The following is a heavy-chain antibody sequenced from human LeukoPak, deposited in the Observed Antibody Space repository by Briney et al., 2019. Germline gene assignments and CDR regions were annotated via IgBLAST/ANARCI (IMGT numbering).Heavy chain of an antibody. CDR1: GFTFSSYA. CDR3: AKDLDCNSTSCYKDY. CDR2: ISGSGGST. J-gene: IGHJ4*02. V-gene: IGHV3-23*01. Sequence: GGSLRLSCAASGFTFSSYAMSWVRQAPGKGLEWVSAISGSGGSTYYAESVKGRFTISRDNSKNTLYLQMNSLRAEDTAVYYCAKDLDCNSTSCYKDYWGQGTLVTVSS. D-gene: IGHD2-2*02.